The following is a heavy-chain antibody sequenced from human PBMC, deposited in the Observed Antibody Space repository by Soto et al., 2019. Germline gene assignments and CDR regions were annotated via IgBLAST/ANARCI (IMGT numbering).Heavy chain of an antibody. J-gene: IGHJ4*02. CDR1: GFTFSSFW. CDR2: IKPDGSEK. CDR3: AKDHCISTSCYGLGPFDY. V-gene: IGHV3-7*01. D-gene: IGHD2-2*01. Sequence: PGGSLRLSCAASGFTFSSFWVSWVRQAPGKGLEWLANIKPDGSEKNFADSVKGRFTISRENTNNSLYLQMNSLRAEDTAVYYCAKDHCISTSCYGLGPFDYWGQGTLVTVSS.